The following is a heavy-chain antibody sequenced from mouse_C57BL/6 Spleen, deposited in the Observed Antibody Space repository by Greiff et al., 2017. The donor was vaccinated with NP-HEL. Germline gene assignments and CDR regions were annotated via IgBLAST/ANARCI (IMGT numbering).Heavy chain of an antibody. CDR1: GFTFSDYY. V-gene: IGHV5-16*01. J-gene: IGHJ1*03. CDR2: INYDGSST. CDR3: ARENTANWYFDV. Sequence: EVKLVESEGGLVQPGSSMKLSCTASGFTFSDYYMAWVRQVPEKGLEWVANINYDGSSTYYLDSLKSRFIISRDNAKNILYLQMSSLKSEDTATYYCARENTANWYFDVWGTGTTVTVSS. D-gene: IGHD1-2*01.